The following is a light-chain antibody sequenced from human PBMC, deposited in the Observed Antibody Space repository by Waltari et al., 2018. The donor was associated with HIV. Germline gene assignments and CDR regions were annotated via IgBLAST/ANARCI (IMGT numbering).Light chain of an antibody. CDR2: WAS. CDR1: QSLIHYSNYNNY. V-gene: IGKV4-1*01. Sequence: DIVVTKSPDSLAVSLGERATLNCKSSQSLIHYSNYNNYLAWYQQKPGQPPKLLIYWASTRAAGVPDRFNGSGSGTDFSLTITSLQAEDVAVYYCQQYSSPPRTFGQGTKVEIK. J-gene: IGKJ1*01. CDR3: QQYSSPPRT.